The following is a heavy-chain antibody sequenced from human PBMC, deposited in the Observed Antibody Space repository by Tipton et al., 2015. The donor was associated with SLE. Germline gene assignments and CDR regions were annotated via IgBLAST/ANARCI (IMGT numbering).Heavy chain of an antibody. CDR3: ARRGYSSSGGFDY. D-gene: IGHD6-13*01. CDR1: GGSIRSSSYY. CDR2: IYYSGST. Sequence: TLSLTYTVSGGSIRSSSYYGGWIRQPPGKGLEWIGSIYYSGSTYYNPSLKSRVTISVDTSKNQFSLKLSSVTAADTAVYYCARRGYSSSGGFDYWGQGTLVTVSS. J-gene: IGHJ4*02. V-gene: IGHV4-39*01.